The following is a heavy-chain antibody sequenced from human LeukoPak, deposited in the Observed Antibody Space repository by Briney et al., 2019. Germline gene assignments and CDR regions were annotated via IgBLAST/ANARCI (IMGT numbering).Heavy chain of an antibody. D-gene: IGHD3-10*01. CDR2: IQYDENNK. CDR3: AKLLRFGELLATDY. CDR1: GFTMSSYD. Sequence: GGSLRLSCAASGFTMSSYDMHWVRQAPGKGLEWVAFIQYDENNKYYADSAKGRFTISRDTSKNTLYLQMNSLRAEDTAVYYCAKLLRFGELLATDYWGQGTLVTVSS. J-gene: IGHJ4*02. V-gene: IGHV3-30*02.